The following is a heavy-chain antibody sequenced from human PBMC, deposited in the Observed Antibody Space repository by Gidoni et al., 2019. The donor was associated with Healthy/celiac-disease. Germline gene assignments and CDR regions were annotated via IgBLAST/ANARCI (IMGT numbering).Heavy chain of an antibody. CDR1: GYSISSGYY. Sequence: QVQLQESGPGLVKPSETLSLTCAVSGYSISSGYYWGWIRQPPGKGLEWIGSIYHSGSTYYNPSLKSRVTISVDTSKNQFSLKLSSVTAADTAVYYCARGITLGKTYNWFDPWGQGTLVTVSS. CDR2: IYHSGST. D-gene: IGHD3-16*01. J-gene: IGHJ5*02. V-gene: IGHV4-38-2*01. CDR3: ARGITLGKTYNWFDP.